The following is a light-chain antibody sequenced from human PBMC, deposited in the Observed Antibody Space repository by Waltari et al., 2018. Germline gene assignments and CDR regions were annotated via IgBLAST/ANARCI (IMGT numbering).Light chain of an antibody. Sequence: QSALTQPASVSGSPGQSITLSCTGTSSHVGGYNYVSWYQQHPGKAPKLIIYDVSKRPSGVSNRFSGSKSGNTASLTISGLQAEDEADYYCSSYAGGTTFVFGGGTKLTVL. CDR3: SSYAGGTTFV. V-gene: IGLV2-23*02. CDR1: SSHVGGYNY. CDR2: DVS. J-gene: IGLJ2*01.